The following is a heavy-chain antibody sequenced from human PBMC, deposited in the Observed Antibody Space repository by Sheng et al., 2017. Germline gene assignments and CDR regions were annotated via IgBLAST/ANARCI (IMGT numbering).Heavy chain of an antibody. CDR2: INPNNGDT. CDR1: GYTFTAYY. V-gene: IGHV1-2*02. J-gene: IGHJ5*02. CDR3: ARKILVGRTNIWFDP. D-gene: IGHD2-8*01. Sequence: QVHLVQSGAEVKKPGASMKVSCKASGYTFTAYYIHWMRQAPGQGLEWMGWINPNNGDTKYAQNFQDRVTMTRDTSIGTAFMELSRLRSDDTAVYYCARKILVGRTNIWFDPWGQG.